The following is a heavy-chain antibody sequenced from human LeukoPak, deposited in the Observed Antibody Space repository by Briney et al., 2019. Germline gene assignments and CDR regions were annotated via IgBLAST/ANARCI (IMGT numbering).Heavy chain of an antibody. D-gene: IGHD3-22*01. J-gene: IGHJ6*02. CDR3: ARDQMTDSSGYFDYYGMDV. V-gene: IGHV3-7*01. CDR2: IKQDGSEK. Sequence: QFGGSLRLSCAASGFTFSSYWMSWVRQAPGKGLEWVANIKQDGSEKYYVDSVKGRFTISRDNAKNSLYLQMNSLRAEDTAVYYCARDQMTDSSGYFDYYGMDVWGQGTTVTVSS. CDR1: GFTFSSYW.